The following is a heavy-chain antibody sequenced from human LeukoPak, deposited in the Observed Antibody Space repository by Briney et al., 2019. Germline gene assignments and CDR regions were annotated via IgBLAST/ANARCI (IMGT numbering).Heavy chain of an antibody. CDR3: ARAAAAGGYNWFDP. CDR2: IYYSGST. V-gene: IGHV4-31*03. D-gene: IGHD6-13*01. CDR1: GGSISSGGYY. J-gene: IGHJ5*02. Sequence: PSQTLSLTCTVSGGSISSGGYYWSWIRQHPGKGLEWIGYIYYSGSTHYNPSLKSRVTISVDTSKNQFSLKLSSVTAADTAVYYCARAAAAGGYNWFDPWGQGTLVTVSS.